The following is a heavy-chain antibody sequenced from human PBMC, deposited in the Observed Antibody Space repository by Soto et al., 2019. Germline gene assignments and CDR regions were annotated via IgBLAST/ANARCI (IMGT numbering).Heavy chain of an antibody. CDR2: ISGSGGST. CDR3: AKSPYNWNGGGYYYGMDV. Sequence: EVQLLESGGGLVQPGGSLRLSCAASGFTFSSYVMNWVRQAPGKGLEWVSSISGSGGSTYYADSVKGRFTISRDNSKNTLYVQMNSLRAEDTAVYYCAKSPYNWNGGGYYYGMDVWGQGTTVTVSS. J-gene: IGHJ6*02. D-gene: IGHD1-20*01. CDR1: GFTFSSYV. V-gene: IGHV3-23*01.